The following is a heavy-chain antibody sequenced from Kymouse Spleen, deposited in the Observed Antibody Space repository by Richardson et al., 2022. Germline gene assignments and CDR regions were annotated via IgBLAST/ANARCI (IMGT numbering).Heavy chain of an antibody. D-gene: IGHD6-6*01. V-gene: IGHV4-34*01. J-gene: IGHJ4*02. CDR1: GGSFSGYY. Sequence: QVQLQQWGAGLLKPSETLSLTCAVYGGSFSGYYWSWIRQPPGKGLEWIGEINHSGSTNYNPSLKSRVTISVDTSKNQFSLKLSSVTAADTAVYYCARGVAARRGFDYWGQGTLVTVSS. CDR3: ARGVAARRGFDY. CDR2: INHSGST.